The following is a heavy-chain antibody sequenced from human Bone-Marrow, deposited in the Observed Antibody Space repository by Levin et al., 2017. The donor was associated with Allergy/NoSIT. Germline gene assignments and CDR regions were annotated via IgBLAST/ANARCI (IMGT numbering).Heavy chain of an antibody. J-gene: IGHJ5*02. CDR1: GDSVTNFY. D-gene: IGHD1-14*01. Sequence: PSETLSLTCNVSGDSVTNFYWSWIRQPPGKGLEWIGYVHYSGSSNYNPSLKSRVTISVDSSTNQFSLRLSSVTSADTALYFCAKGTINIFHSWGQGILVAVSS. V-gene: IGHV4-59*02. CDR3: AKGTINIFHS. CDR2: VHYSGSS.